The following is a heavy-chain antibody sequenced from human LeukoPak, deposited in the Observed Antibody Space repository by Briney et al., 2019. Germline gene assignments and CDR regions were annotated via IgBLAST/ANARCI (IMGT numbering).Heavy chain of an antibody. J-gene: IGHJ4*02. D-gene: IGHD6-19*01. CDR3: ARGLGSDWPYYFDY. V-gene: IGHV4-4*07. CDR2: IYTTGTT. Sequence: PSQTLSLTYTVSGGSVSSYYWSWIRQPARNGLEYLGRIYTTGTTHSNPSLRSRVTMSLDTSQNQFSLKLSSVTAADTAIYYCARGLGSDWPYYFDYWGQGALVTVPP. CDR1: GGSVSSYY.